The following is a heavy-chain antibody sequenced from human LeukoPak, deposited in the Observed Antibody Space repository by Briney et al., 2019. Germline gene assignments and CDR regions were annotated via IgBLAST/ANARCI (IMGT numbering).Heavy chain of an antibody. CDR2: INPSGGST. CDR1: GYTFTSYY. CDR3: ARACSSTSCPLDY. J-gene: IGHJ4*02. V-gene: IGHV1-46*01. Sequence: GASVKVSCKASGYTFTSYYMHWVRQAPGQGLEWMGIINPSGGSTSYAQKFQGRVTMTRDTSISTAYMELSRLRSDDTAVYYCARACSSTSCPLDYWGQGTLVTVSS. D-gene: IGHD2-2*01.